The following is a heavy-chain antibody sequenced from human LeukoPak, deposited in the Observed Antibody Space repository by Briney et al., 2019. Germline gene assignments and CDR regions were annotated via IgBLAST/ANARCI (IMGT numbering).Heavy chain of an antibody. V-gene: IGHV4-39*01. CDR1: GGSISSYY. Sequence: SETLSLTCTVSGGSISSYYWDWIRQPPGKGREWIGSIFYSGSSFYNPSLKSRVTISVDTSKNQFSLKLTSVTAADTAVYFCARRPGVNTFWYFDLWGRGTLVTVSS. J-gene: IGHJ2*01. CDR3: ARRPGVNTFWYFDL. D-gene: IGHD2/OR15-2a*01. CDR2: IFYSGSS.